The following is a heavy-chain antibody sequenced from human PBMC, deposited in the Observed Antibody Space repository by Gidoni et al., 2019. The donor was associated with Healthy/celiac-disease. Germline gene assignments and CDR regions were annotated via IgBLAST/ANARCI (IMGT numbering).Heavy chain of an antibody. V-gene: IGHV3-7*01. D-gene: IGHD3-3*01. CDR1: GFTFSSYW. CDR3: ARGLRDYDFWSGYYPFDY. J-gene: IGHJ4*02. CDR2: IKQDGSEK. Sequence: EVQLVESGGGLVQPGGSLRLSFAASGFTFSSYWLSWVRQAPGKGLEWVANIKQDGSEKYYVDSVKGRFTISRDNAKNSLYLQMNSLRAEDTAVYYCARGLRDYDFWSGYYPFDYWGQGTLVTVSS.